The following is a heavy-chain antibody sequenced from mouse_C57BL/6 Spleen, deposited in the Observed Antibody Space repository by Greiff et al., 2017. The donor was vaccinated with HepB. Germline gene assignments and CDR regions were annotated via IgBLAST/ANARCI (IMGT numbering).Heavy chain of an antibody. CDR1: GFSLTSYG. V-gene: IGHV2-4*01. CDR3: ANAYYSNYDGAMDY. D-gene: IGHD2-5*01. CDR2: IWSGGST. J-gene: IGHJ4*01. Sequence: QVQLQQSGPGLVQPSQSLSITCTVSGFSLTSYGVHWVRQPPGKGLEWLGVIWSGGSTDYNAAFISRLSISKDNSKSQVFFNMNSLHADDTAIYYCANAYYSNYDGAMDYWGQGTSVTVSS.